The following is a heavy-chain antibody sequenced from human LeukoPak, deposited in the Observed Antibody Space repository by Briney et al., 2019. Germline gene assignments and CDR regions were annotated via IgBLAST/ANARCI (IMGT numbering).Heavy chain of an antibody. V-gene: IGHV3-72*01. CDR3: VRDRSVAGDPYYFDY. D-gene: IGHD6-19*01. CDR2: IRNKANGYTT. CDR1: GFTFSDHY. Sequence: PPGGSLRLSCAASGFTFSDHYMDWVRQAPGKGLEWVGRIRNKANGYTTEYAASVKGRFTVSRDDSKNSLYLQMNSLKTEDTAVYHCVRDRSVAGDPYYFDYWGQGTLVTVSS. J-gene: IGHJ4*02.